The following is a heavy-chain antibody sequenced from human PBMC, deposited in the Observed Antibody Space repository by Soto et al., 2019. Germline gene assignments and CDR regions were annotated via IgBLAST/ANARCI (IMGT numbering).Heavy chain of an antibody. CDR3: AHSPNYYQYDWFDP. CDR1: GFSLTTRGVG. CDR2: IYWDDDK. D-gene: IGHD3-16*01. J-gene: IGHJ5*02. Sequence: QITLKESGPTLVKPTQTLTLTCTFSGFSLTTRGVGVGWIRQPPGKALECLALIYWDDDKHYSPSLQRRLSITKDTSKNQVVLTMTNVDPVDTATYYCAHSPNYYQYDWFDPWGQGTLVSVSS. V-gene: IGHV2-5*02.